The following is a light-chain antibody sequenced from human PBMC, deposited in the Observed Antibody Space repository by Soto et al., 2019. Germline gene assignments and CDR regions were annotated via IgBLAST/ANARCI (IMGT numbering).Light chain of an antibody. J-gene: IGKJ5*01. CDR3: QQHNNWPPIT. Sequence: EIVMTQSPATLSVSPGEGATLSCRASQSVRSSFLAWYQQKPGQAPSLLIYDASNRATGIPARFSGSGSGTEFTLTISSLQSEDFAVYYCQQHNNWPPITFGQGTRLEIK. CDR1: QSVRSSF. CDR2: DAS. V-gene: IGKV3D-15*01.